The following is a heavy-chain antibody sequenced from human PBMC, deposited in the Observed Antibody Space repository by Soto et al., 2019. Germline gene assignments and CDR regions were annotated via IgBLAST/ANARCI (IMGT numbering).Heavy chain of an antibody. V-gene: IGHV3-23*01. CDR3: VRPLPSGRNYGLDV. J-gene: IGHJ6*02. Sequence: GGSLRLSCAASGFTFSRYAMSWVRQAPGKGLEWVSTFSGPGGTTYYADSVKGRFTISRDTSTNTLSLQMDSLRAEDTAVYYCVRPLPSGRNYGLDVWGQGTTVTVSS. CDR2: FSGPGGTT. D-gene: IGHD3-10*01. CDR1: GFTFSRYA.